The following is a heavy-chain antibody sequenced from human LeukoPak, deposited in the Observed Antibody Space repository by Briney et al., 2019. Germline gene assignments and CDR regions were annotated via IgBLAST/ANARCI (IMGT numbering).Heavy chain of an antibody. J-gene: IGHJ6*02. Sequence: GASVKVSCRASGYTFNIYGFSWVRQAPGQGLEWMGWISPYNGNPNYAQKLQGRVTMTTETSTSTAYLELRSLTSDDTAVYYCARVVAAAPVHYGMDVWGQGTTVTVSS. D-gene: IGHD2-2*01. CDR1: GYTFNIYG. CDR2: ISPYNGNP. CDR3: ARVVAAAPVHYGMDV. V-gene: IGHV1-18*01.